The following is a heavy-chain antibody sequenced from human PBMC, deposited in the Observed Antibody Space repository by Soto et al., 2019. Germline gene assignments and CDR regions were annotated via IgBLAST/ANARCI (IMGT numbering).Heavy chain of an antibody. D-gene: IGHD3-16*02. CDR2: ISYDGSNK. CDR3: ARDPDTYYDYIWGSYPDR. Sequence: VQLVESGGGVVQPGRSLRLACAASGFTFSTYCMHWVRQAPGKGLEGVAVISYDGSNKYYADSVKGRFTISRDNSKNALYLQMNSLRAEDTAVFYCARDPDTYYDYIWGSYPDRWGQGTLVTVSS. CDR1: GFTFSTYC. V-gene: IGHV3-30*03. J-gene: IGHJ5*02.